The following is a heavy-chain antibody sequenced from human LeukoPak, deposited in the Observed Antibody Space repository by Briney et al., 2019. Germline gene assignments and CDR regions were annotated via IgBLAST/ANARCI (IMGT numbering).Heavy chain of an antibody. Sequence: PGGSLRLSCAASGFTFSSYEMNWVRQAPGKGLEWVSYISSSGSTIYYADSVKGRFTISRDSAKNSLYLQMNSLRAEDTAVYYCAGARYALDYWGQGTLVTVSS. V-gene: IGHV3-48*03. J-gene: IGHJ4*02. CDR1: GFTFSSYE. D-gene: IGHD1-1*01. CDR3: AGARYALDY. CDR2: ISSSGSTI.